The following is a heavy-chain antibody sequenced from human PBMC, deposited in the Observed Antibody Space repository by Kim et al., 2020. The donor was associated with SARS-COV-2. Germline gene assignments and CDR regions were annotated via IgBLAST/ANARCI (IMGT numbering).Heavy chain of an antibody. CDR1: GDSISSSSNY. CDR2: VYFSGTT. CDR3: ARPARRYSSSSDFDH. Sequence: SETLSLTCTVSGDSISSSSNYWAWIRQPPGKGLEWIGSVYFSGTTNYNPSLKSRIAISVDTSKNRFSLKLSSVTAADTAVYYCARPARRYSSSSDFDHWGQGTLVTVSS. J-gene: IGHJ4*02. D-gene: IGHD6-6*01. V-gene: IGHV4-39*01.